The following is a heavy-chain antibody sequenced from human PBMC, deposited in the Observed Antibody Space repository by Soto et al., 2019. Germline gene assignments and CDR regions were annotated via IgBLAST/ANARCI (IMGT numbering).Heavy chain of an antibody. Sequence: EVHVVESGGGLVQPGGSLRLSCAASGFTFSNYWMSWVRQAPGRGLEWVANINQDGSEKHYVDSVKGRFTISRDNANNSLYLQMNSVRAEDTAVYYCARDLHLFNSTSGYYYYYMDVWGKGTTVTVSS. V-gene: IGHV3-7*01. CDR2: INQDGSEK. CDR3: ARDLHLFNSTSGYYYYYMDV. D-gene: IGHD2-2*01. CDR1: GFTFSNYW. J-gene: IGHJ6*03.